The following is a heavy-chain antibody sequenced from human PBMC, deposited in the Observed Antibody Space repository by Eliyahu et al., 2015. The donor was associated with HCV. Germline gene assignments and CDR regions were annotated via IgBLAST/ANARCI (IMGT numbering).Heavy chain of an antibody. D-gene: IGHD4-17*01. J-gene: IGHJ4*02. Sequence: QVQLVESGGGVVQPGXSLXLSCAASGFXFSXYAMHWVRQAPGKGLGWVAVISYDGSNKYYADSVKGRFTISRDNSKNTLYLQMNSLRAEDTAVYYCASIGIYGDYVGDFDYWGQGTLVTVSS. CDR3: ASIGIYGDYVGDFDY. CDR2: ISYDGSNK. V-gene: IGHV3-30-3*01. CDR1: GFXFSXYA.